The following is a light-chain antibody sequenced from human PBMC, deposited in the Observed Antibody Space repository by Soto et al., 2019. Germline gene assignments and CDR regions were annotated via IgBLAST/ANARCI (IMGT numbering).Light chain of an antibody. J-gene: IGKJ4*01. CDR1: QTVGVS. CDR3: QQRSNWSPLT. Sequence: EIVLTQSPATLSLSPGERATLSCRSSQTVGVSVAWYQHKPGQAPRLIIYEASNRAAGIPARFSGSGSGTDFSLTITSLEADDYSAYYCQQRSNWSPLTLGGGTKVDIK. V-gene: IGKV3-11*01. CDR2: EAS.